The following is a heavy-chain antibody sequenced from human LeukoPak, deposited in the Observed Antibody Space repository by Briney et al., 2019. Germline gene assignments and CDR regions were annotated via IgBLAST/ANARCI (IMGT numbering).Heavy chain of an antibody. V-gene: IGHV3-30*02. CDR2: IRYDASNK. D-gene: IGHD3-10*01. CDR3: AKVWDGSGSYYNSGENDAFDI. J-gene: IGHJ3*02. Sequence: QSGGSLRLSCAASGFTISSFGMHWVRQAPGKGLEWVAFIRYDASNKYYADSVKGRFTISRDNSKNTLCLQMNSLRAEDTAVYYCAKVWDGSGSYYNSGENDAFDIWGQGTMVTVSS. CDR1: GFTISSFG.